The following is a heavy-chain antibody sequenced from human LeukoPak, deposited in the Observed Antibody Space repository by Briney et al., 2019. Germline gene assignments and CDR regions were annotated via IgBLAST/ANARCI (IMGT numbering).Heavy chain of an antibody. D-gene: IGHD2-2*01. V-gene: IGHV3-23*01. Sequence: PGGSLRLSCAASGFTLSSYAMSWVRQAPGKGLEWVSAISGSGGSTYYADSVKGRFTISRDNSKNTLYLQMNSLRAEDTAVYYCAGRVVPAARWGAFDIWGQGTMVTVSS. CDR1: GFTLSSYA. CDR3: AGRVVPAARWGAFDI. CDR2: ISGSGGST. J-gene: IGHJ3*02.